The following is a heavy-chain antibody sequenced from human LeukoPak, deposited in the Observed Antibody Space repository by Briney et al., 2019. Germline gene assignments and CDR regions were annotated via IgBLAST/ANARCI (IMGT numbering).Heavy chain of an antibody. CDR2: ISGSGDST. J-gene: IGHJ4*02. CDR3: ARRSGIAVAGAFDY. Sequence: GGSLRLSCAASGFTLSSYSMNWVRQAPGKGLEWVSGISGSGDSTYYADSVKGRFTISRDNSKNTLYLQMNSLRAEDTAVYYCARRSGIAVAGAFDYWGQGTLVTVSS. CDR1: GFTLSSYS. V-gene: IGHV3-23*01. D-gene: IGHD6-19*01.